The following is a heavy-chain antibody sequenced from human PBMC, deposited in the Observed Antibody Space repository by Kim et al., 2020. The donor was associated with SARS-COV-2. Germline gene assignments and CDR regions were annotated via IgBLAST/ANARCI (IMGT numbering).Heavy chain of an antibody. CDR3: AKSGSGYYNPFHY. J-gene: IGHJ4*02. V-gene: IGHV3-23*01. Sequence: YADSVKGRFTISRDNSKNTLYLQMNSLRAEDTAVYYCAKSGSGYYNPFHYWGQGTLVTVSS. D-gene: IGHD3-3*01.